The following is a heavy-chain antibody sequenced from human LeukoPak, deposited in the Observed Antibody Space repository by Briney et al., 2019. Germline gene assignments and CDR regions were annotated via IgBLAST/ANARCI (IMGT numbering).Heavy chain of an antibody. V-gene: IGHV4-39*01. CDR3: ASFYCSGGSCYQYFSYYYMDV. J-gene: IGHJ6*03. D-gene: IGHD2-15*01. CDR1: GGSISSYY. CDR2: IYYSGST. Sequence: SETLSLTCTVSGGSISSYYWSWIRQPPGKGLEWIGSIYYSGSTYYNPSLQSRVTISVDTSKNQFSLKLNSVTAADTAVYYCASFYCSGGSCYQYFSYYYMDVWGKGTTVTISS.